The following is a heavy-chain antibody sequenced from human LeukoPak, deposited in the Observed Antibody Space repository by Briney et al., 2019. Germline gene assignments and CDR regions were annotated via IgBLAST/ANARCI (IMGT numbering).Heavy chain of an antibody. D-gene: IGHD6-13*01. CDR1: GFPFSSYS. J-gene: IGHJ4*02. CDR2: IKPDGTTK. V-gene: IGHV3-7*03. CDR3: ARSTPYGTTWYGRSDY. Sequence: GGSLRLSCAASGFPFSSYSMTWVRQAPGKGLEWVANIKPDGTTKFYVDSVKGRFTISRDNALNSLYLQMNSLRAEDTAIYYCARSTPYGTTWYGRSDYWGQGTLVTVSS.